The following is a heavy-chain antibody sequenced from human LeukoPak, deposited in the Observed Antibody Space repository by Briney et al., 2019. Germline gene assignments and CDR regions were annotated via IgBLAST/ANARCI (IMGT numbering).Heavy chain of an antibody. CDR1: GFSFSNDW. V-gene: IGHV3-7*01. D-gene: IGHD4-17*01. CDR2: INQDESKK. J-gene: IGHJ4*02. Sequence: PGGSLRLSCAASGFSFSNDWMCWVRQAPGKGLEWVANINQDESKKYYVDSVKGRFTISRDNAKNSLYLQMNSLRAEDTAVYYCASRHDYGDSDYWGQGTLVTVSS. CDR3: ASRHDYGDSDY.